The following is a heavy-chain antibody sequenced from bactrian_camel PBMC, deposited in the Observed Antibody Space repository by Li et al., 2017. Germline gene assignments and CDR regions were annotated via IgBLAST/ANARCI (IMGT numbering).Heavy chain of an antibody. CDR3: AADYAYSDYVRATSRPFAY. CDR2: LLRGSGNS. D-gene: IGHD4*01. CDR1: GYC. J-gene: IGHJ6*01. V-gene: IGHV3S63*01. Sequence: VQLVESGGGSVQSGGSLRLSCTTLGYCMAWFRQGSGNEREAVAILLRGSGNSRYSDAAKSRFTISRASAKNTLCLQMSSLKPEDTAVYYCAADYAYSDYVRATSRPFAYWGQGTQVTVS.